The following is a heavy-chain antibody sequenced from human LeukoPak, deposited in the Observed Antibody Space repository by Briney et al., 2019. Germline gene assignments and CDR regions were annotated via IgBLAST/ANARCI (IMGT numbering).Heavy chain of an antibody. Sequence: PGGSLRLSCAASGFTFSSYAMSWVRQAPGKGLEWVSAISGSGGSTYYADSVKGRFTISRDNSKNTLYLQMNSLRAEDTAVYYCAKTYYDILTGYRVKNYYYGMDVWGQGTTVTVSS. CDR2: ISGSGGST. CDR3: AKTYYDILTGYRVKNYYYGMDV. D-gene: IGHD3-9*01. CDR1: GFTFSSYA. J-gene: IGHJ6*02. V-gene: IGHV3-23*01.